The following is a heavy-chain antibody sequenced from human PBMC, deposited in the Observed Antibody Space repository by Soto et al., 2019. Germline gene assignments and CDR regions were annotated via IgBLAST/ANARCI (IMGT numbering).Heavy chain of an antibody. V-gene: IGHV1-8*01. CDR1: RYTFTSYD. D-gene: IGHD2-15*01. Sequence: QVQLVQSRAEVKEPGASVKVSCKASRYTFTSYDIDWVRQATGQGHEWMGWMNPNSGNTGYAQKFQGRVTMTRNTSISTAFMELSSLRSEDTAVYYCARERSGYFDYWGQGTLVTVSS. J-gene: IGHJ4*02. CDR2: MNPNSGNT. CDR3: ARERSGYFDY.